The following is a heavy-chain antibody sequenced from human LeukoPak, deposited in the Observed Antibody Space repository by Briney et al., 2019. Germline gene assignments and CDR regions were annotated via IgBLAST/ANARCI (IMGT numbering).Heavy chain of an antibody. J-gene: IGHJ5*02. D-gene: IGHD5-24*01. Sequence: ASVKVSCKASGYTFTGYYMHWVRQAPGQGLEWMGWVNPNSGGTNYAQKFQGRGTMTRDTSISTAYMELSRLRSDDTAVYYCARDWRDGYNYWFDPWGQGTLVTVSS. CDR1: GYTFTGYY. CDR3: ARDWRDGYNYWFDP. V-gene: IGHV1-2*02. CDR2: VNPNSGGT.